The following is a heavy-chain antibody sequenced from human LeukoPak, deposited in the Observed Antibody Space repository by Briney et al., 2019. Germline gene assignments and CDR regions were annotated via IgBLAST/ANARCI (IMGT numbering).Heavy chain of an antibody. CDR2: IIPILGIA. J-gene: IGHJ5*02. D-gene: IGHD2-2*01. CDR3: ARDGTYCSSTSCYVWFDP. V-gene: IGHV1-69*04. CDR1: GGTFSIYA. Sequence: GASVKVTRKSSGGTFSIYAISRVRQAPGQGLEWMGRIIPILGIANYAQKFQGRVTITADKSTSTAYMELSSLRSEDTAVYYCARDGTYCSSTSCYVWFDPWGQGTLVTVSS.